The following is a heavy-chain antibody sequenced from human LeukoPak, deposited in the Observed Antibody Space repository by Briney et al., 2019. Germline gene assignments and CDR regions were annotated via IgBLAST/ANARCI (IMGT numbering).Heavy chain of an antibody. D-gene: IGHD6-13*01. Sequence: SVKVSCKASGGTFSSYAISWVRQAPGQGLEWMGRIIPIFGTANYAQKFQGRVTITTDESTSTAYMELSSLRSEDTAVYCCARDRGSYSSSAPFDYWGQGTLVTVSS. CDR1: GGTFSSYA. CDR2: IIPIFGTA. J-gene: IGHJ4*02. V-gene: IGHV1-69*05. CDR3: ARDRGSYSSSAPFDY.